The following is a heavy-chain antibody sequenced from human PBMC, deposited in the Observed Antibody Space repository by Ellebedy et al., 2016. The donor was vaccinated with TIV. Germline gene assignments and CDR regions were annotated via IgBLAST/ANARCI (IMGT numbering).Heavy chain of an antibody. D-gene: IGHD6-6*01. J-gene: IGHJ2*01. Sequence: SQTLSLTCDISGDSVSSNNAAWNWVRQSPSRGLEWLGRTYYRSKWFNNYAMSLKSRITINPDTSKNQFSLQLSSVTPEDTAVYYCARVSSSAYWHFDLWGRGTLVTVSS. V-gene: IGHV6-1*01. CDR3: ARVSSSAYWHFDL. CDR2: TYYRSKWFN. CDR1: GDSVSSNNAA.